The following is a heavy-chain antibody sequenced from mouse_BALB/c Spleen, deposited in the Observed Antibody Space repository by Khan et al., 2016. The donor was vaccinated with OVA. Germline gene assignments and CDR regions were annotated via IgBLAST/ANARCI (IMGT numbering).Heavy chain of an antibody. CDR2: TNPTNGRT. J-gene: IGHJ2*01. Sequence: QVQLQQPGAELVKAGASVKMSCKASGYTFTSYWMHWVKQRLGQGLEWFAETNPTNGRTYYNEKFKSKATLTVDKYSSTAYMLLSGPTFEDSAVYSCARIKKIVATFFDYWRQGTTLTFSS. CDR3: ARIKKIVATFFDY. D-gene: IGHD1-1*01. CDR1: GYTFTSYW. V-gene: IGHV1S81*02.